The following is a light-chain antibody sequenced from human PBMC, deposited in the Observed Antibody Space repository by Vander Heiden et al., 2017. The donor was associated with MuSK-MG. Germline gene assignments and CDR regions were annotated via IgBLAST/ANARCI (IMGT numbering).Light chain of an antibody. CDR2: KIS. J-gene: IGKJ2*01. CDR3: RQGEHWPHT. V-gene: IGKV2-30*02. CDR1: QSLLHSDGYIY. Sequence: DVVMTQPPLSLPVTLGQPASISCRSSQSLLHSDGYIYLNWFQQRPGQSPRRIIYKISNRDSGVPDRFSGSGSGNDFTLMISRVEDEDVGVYYWRQGEHWPHTFGQGTKLEIK.